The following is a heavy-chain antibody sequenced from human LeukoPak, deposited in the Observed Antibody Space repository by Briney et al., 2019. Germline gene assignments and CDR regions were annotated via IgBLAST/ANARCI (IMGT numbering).Heavy chain of an antibody. Sequence: PGGSLRLSCAASGFTVKDNFMSWVRQAPGKGLEWVSAISGSGGSTYYADSVKGRFTISRDNSKNTLYLQMNSLRAEDTAVYYCAKGGSGSYYTAVRREHDYWGQGTLVTVSS. J-gene: IGHJ4*02. V-gene: IGHV3-23*01. D-gene: IGHD1-26*01. CDR2: ISGSGGST. CDR3: AKGGSGSYYTAVRREHDY. CDR1: GFTVKDNF.